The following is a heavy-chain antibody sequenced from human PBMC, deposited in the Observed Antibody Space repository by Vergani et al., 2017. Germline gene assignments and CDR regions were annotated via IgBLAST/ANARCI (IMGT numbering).Heavy chain of an antibody. D-gene: IGHD3-10*01. V-gene: IGHV1-58*02. CDR2: IVVGSGHT. Sequence: QMQLVQSGPEVKKPGTSVKVSCKASGFTFTSSAMQWVRQARGQRLEWIGWIVVGSGHTNYAQKFQERVTITREMSTSTAYMELSSLGSEDTAVYYGAVKSSMVRGAIDAFDIWGQGTMVTVSS. J-gene: IGHJ3*02. CDR1: GFTFTSSA. CDR3: AVKSSMVRGAIDAFDI.